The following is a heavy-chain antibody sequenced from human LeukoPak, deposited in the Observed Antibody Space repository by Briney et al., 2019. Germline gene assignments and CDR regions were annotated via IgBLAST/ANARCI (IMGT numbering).Heavy chain of an antibody. D-gene: IGHD3-10*01. CDR2: ISGSGGST. V-gene: IGHV3-23*01. Sequence: QPGGSLRLSCAASGFTFSSYAMSWVRQAPGKGLEWVSAISGSGGSTYYADSVKGRFTISRDNSKNTLYLQMNSLRAEDTAVYYCAKSYGSGSLMPLDYWGQGTLVTVSS. CDR3: AKSYGSGSLMPLDY. J-gene: IGHJ4*02. CDR1: GFTFSSYA.